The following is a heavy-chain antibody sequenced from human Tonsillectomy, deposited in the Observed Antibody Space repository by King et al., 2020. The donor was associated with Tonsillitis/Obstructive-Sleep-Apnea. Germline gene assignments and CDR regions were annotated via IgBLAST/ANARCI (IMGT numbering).Heavy chain of an antibody. Sequence: HVQLVESGGGVDQPGGSLRLSCVASGFTFRGYVMPWAPQGPGKGLEWVAFISHDGRNKYYADTVKGRFTISRDNFKKTLYLQMSSLRGEDTAVYYCARDHFMDVWGKGTTVTVSS. CDR2: ISHDGRNK. CDR3: ARDHFMDV. V-gene: IGHV3-30*04. J-gene: IGHJ6*03. CDR1: GFTFRGYV.